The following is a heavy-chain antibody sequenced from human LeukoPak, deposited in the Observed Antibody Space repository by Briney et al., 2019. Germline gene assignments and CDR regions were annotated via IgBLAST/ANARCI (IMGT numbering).Heavy chain of an antibody. CDR1: GGSLNSSLYY. D-gene: IGHD2/OR15-2a*01. V-gene: IGHV4-39*07. CDR3: ARVTFYHYMDV. Sequence: ETLSLTCTVSGGSLNSSLYYWGWIRQSPGKGLEWIGSMDYSGRTFYNPSLKSRITISVETSKKELSLRLTFVTAADTAVYFCARVTFYHYMDVWGKGTTVTVSS. CDR2: MDYSGRT. J-gene: IGHJ6*03.